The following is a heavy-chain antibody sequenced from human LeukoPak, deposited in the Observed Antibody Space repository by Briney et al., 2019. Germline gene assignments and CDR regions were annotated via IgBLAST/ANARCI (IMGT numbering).Heavy chain of an antibody. V-gene: IGHV1-69*13. D-gene: IGHD2-2*01. J-gene: IGHJ4*02. CDR2: IIPIFGTA. CDR3: ARAPLGYCSSTSCYATLDY. Sequence: ASVKVSCKASGGTFSNYAISWVRQAPGQGLEWIGGIIPIFGTANYAQKFQGRVTITADESTSTAYMELRSLRSDDTAVYYCARAPLGYCSSTSCYATLDYWGQGTLVTVSS. CDR1: GGTFSNYA.